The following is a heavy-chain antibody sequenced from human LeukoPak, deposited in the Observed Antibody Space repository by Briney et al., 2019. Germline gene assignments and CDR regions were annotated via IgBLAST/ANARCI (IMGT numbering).Heavy chain of an antibody. Sequence: TGGSLRLSCAVSGFTLSSYGTSCVRQAPGKGLEWVAHITQDGSEKYYADSARGGHTNHGDNAKHTLYLQRTSLRSEHAAVYLWGRGHFAVPGTLDYWGERTLVTVSS. D-gene: IGHD6-19*01. CDR2: ITQDGSEK. J-gene: IGHJ4*02. CDR1: GFTLSSYG. CDR3: GRGHFAVPGTLDY. V-gene: IGHV3-7*01.